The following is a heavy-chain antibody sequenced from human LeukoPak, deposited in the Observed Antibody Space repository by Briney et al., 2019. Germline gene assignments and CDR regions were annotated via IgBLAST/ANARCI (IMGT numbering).Heavy chain of an antibody. CDR1: GITLSNYG. D-gene: IGHD3-22*01. CDR2: ISDSGGST. V-gene: IGHV3-23*01. CDR3: AKRGVVIRVILVGFHKEAYYFDS. J-gene: IGHJ4*02. Sequence: GGSLRLSCAVSGITLSNYGMTWVRQAPGKGLEWVAGISDSGGSTNYADSVKGRFTIPRDNPKNTLYLKMNSLRAEDTAVYFCAKRGVVIRVILVGFHKEAYYFDSWGQGALVTVSS.